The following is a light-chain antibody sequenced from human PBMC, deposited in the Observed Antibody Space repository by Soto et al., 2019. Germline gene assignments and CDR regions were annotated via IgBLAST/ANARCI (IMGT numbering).Light chain of an antibody. Sequence: QPVLTQSPSASASLGASVKLTCTLSSGHNNYAIAWHQQQPEKGPRFLMKLNSDGSHDKGDGIPDRFSGSSSGAERYLTISSLQSEDEADYYCQTWGTGIQVFGGGTKVTVL. CDR2: LNSDGSH. V-gene: IGLV4-69*01. CDR3: QTWGTGIQV. J-gene: IGLJ2*01. CDR1: SGHNNYA.